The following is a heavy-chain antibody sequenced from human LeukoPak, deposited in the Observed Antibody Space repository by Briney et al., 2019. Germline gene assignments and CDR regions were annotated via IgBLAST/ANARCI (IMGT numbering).Heavy chain of an antibody. CDR3: AKDGAVSGYFDN. Sequence: GRSLRLSCAASGFTFSSYGMHWVRQAPGKGLEWVAVISYDGSNKYYADSVKGRFTISRDNSKNTLYLQMNSLRAEDTAVYYCAKDGAVSGYFDNWGQGTLVTASS. D-gene: IGHD6-19*01. CDR1: GFTFSSYG. CDR2: ISYDGSNK. J-gene: IGHJ4*02. V-gene: IGHV3-30*18.